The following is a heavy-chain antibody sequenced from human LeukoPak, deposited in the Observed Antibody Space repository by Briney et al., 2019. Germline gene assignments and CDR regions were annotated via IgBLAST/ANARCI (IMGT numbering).Heavy chain of an antibody. CDR2: ISYDGSNK. CDR3: ARGRGSSPRTVCDY. CDR1: GFTFSSYA. D-gene: IGHD6-6*01. V-gene: IGHV3-30*04. Sequence: GGSLRLSCAASGFTFSSYAMHWVRQAPGKGLEWVAVISYDGSNKYYADSVKGRFTISRDNSKNTLYLQMNSLRAEDTAVYYCARGRGSSPRTVCDYWGQGTLVTVSS. J-gene: IGHJ4*02.